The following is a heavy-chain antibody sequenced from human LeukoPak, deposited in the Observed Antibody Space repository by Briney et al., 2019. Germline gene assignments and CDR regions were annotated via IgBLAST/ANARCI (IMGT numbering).Heavy chain of an antibody. CDR2: IYTSGST. Sequence: SQTLSLTCTVSGGSISSGSYYWSWIRQPAGKGLEWIGRIYTSGSTNYNPSLKSRVTISVATSKNQFSLKLSSVTAADTAVYYCAADYYDSSGYYYVGAFDIWGQGAMVTVSS. D-gene: IGHD3-22*01. CDR3: AADYYDSSGYYYVGAFDI. V-gene: IGHV4-61*02. CDR1: GGSISSGSYY. J-gene: IGHJ3*02.